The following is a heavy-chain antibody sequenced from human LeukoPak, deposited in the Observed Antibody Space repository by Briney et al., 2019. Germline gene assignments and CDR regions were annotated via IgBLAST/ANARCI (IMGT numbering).Heavy chain of an antibody. D-gene: IGHD6-13*01. V-gene: IGHV3-23*01. CDR2: ISGSGGST. Sequence: GGSLRLSSAHPVVTLKKYVKRSVCQAPGKGLEWVSHISGSGGSTYYADSVKGRFTISRDNSKNTLYLQMNSLRAEDTAVYYCAQQQLGVLNTWFDPWGQGTLVTVSS. CDR1: VVTLKKYV. J-gene: IGHJ5*02. CDR3: AQQQLGVLNTWFDP.